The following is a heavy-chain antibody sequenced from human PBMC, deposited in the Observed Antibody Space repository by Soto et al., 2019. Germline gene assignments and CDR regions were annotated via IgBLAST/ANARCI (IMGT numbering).Heavy chain of an antibody. D-gene: IGHD2-21*02. Sequence: EASVKVSCKASGYTFTSYAISWVRQAPGQGLEWMGWISAYNGNTNYAQKLQGRVTMTTDTSTSTAYMELRSLRSDDTAVYYCARSIVVVTALDYWGQGTLVTVSS. J-gene: IGHJ4*02. V-gene: IGHV1-18*01. CDR3: ARSIVVVTALDY. CDR1: GYTFTSYA. CDR2: ISAYNGNT.